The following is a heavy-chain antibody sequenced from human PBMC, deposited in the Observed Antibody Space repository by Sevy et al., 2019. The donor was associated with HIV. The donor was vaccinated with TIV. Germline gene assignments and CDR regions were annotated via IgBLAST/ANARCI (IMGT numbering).Heavy chain of an antibody. V-gene: IGHV4-34*01. J-gene: IGHJ6*02. CDR2: INHSGST. D-gene: IGHD4-4*01. CDR1: GGSFSGYY. Sequence: SETLSLTCAVYGGSFSGYYWSWIRQPPGKGLEWIGEINHSGSTNYNPSLKSRVTISVDTSKNQFSLKLSSVTAADTAVYYCARGPLHMDVWGQGTTVTVSS. CDR3: ARGPLHMDV.